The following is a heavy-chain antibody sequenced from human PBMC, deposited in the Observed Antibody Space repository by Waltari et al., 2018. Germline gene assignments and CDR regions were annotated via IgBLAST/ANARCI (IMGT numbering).Heavy chain of an antibody. CDR1: GGTFSIHA. J-gene: IGHJ3*01. D-gene: IGHD2-2*01. CDR3: ASGAGYCSSSNCPHDAFNV. Sequence: QVQLMQSGAEVKKPGSSVKVSCKASGGTFSIHAISWVRQAPGQGLGWLGGVIPMFGTVNYAQRFQGRVTITAAESTSTIYMELHTLRSEDTAVYYCASGAGYCSSSNCPHDAFNVWGQGTMVTVSS. V-gene: IGHV1-69*01. CDR2: VIPMFGTV.